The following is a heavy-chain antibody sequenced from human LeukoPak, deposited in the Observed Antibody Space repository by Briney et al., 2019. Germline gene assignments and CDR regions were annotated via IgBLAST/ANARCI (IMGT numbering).Heavy chain of an antibody. CDR2: ISAYNGNT. CDR3: AREARIPVRTPRGFDP. V-gene: IGHV1-18*01. CDR1: GYTFTSYG. J-gene: IGHJ5*02. Sequence: GASVKVSCKASGYTFTSYGISWVRQAPGQGLEWMGWISAYNGNTNYAQKLQGRVTMTTDTSTSTAYMELRSLRSDDTAVYYCAREARIPVRTPRGFDPWGQGTLVTVSS. D-gene: IGHD2-21*01.